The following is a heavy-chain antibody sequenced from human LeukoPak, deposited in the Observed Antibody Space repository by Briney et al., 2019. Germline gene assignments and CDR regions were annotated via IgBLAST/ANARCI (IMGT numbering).Heavy chain of an antibody. CDR3: AKERGGYFYGQFDY. D-gene: IGHD5-18*01. V-gene: IGHV3-23*01. Sequence: GGSLRLSCAASGFTFSSYAMSWVRQAPGKGLEWVSGISGSGGSTYYADSVKGRFTIPRDNSKDTLYLQMNSLRAEDTAVYYCAKERGGYFYGQFDYWGQGTLVTVSS. CDR1: GFTFSSYA. J-gene: IGHJ4*02. CDR2: ISGSGGST.